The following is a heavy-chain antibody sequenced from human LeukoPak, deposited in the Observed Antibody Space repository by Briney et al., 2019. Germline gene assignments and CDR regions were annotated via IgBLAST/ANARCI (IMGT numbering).Heavy chain of an antibody. V-gene: IGHV3-23*01. CDR3: ATYSGSSY. Sequence: GSLRLSCAASGFTFRNYAMSWVRQAPGKGLEWVSGMRDSSGSTQYADSVKGRFTISRDNSKNTLYLQMNSLRVEDTAVYYCATYSGSSYWGQGTLVTVSS. CDR1: GFTFRNYA. CDR2: MRDSSGST. D-gene: IGHD1-26*01. J-gene: IGHJ4*02.